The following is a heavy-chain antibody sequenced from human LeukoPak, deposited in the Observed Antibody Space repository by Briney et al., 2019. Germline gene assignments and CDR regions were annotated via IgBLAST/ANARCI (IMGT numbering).Heavy chain of an antibody. V-gene: IGHV4-30-2*01. CDR1: GGSISSGGYY. CDR3: ARAGIDYYYYMDV. J-gene: IGHJ6*03. CDR2: IYHSGST. Sequence: PSETLSLTCTVYGGSISSGGYYWSWIRQPPGKGLEWIGYIYHSGSTYYNPSLKSRVTISVDGSKNQFSLKLSSVTAADTAVYYCARAGIDYYYYMDVWGKGTTVTVSS.